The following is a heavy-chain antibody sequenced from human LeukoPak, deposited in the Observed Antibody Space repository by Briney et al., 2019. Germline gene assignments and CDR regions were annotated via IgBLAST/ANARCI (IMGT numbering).Heavy chain of an antibody. V-gene: IGHV4-34*01. D-gene: IGHD6-19*01. J-gene: IGHJ5*02. CDR3: ARIPGAGHSNGWYRFDP. CDR2: INHSGST. Sequence: SETLSLTCAVYGGSFSGYYWSWIRQPPGKGLEWIGEINHSGSTNYNPSLKSRVTISVDTSKNQFSLKLSSVTAADTAVYYCARIPGAGHSNGWYRFDPWGQGTLVTVSS. CDR1: GGSFSGYY.